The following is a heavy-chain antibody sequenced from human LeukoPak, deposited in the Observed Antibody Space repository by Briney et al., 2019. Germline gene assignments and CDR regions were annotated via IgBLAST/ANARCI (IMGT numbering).Heavy chain of an antibody. V-gene: IGHV3-21*01. J-gene: IGHJ3*02. D-gene: IGHD2/OR15-2a*01. CDR2: ISSSSSYI. Sequence: GGSLRLSCAASGFTFSSYSMNWVRQAPGKGLELVSSISSSSSYIYYADSVKGRFTISRDNAKNSLYLQMNSLRAEDTAVYYCARDSPIYDPEAFDIWGQGTMVTVSS. CDR1: GFTFSSYS. CDR3: ARDSPIYDPEAFDI.